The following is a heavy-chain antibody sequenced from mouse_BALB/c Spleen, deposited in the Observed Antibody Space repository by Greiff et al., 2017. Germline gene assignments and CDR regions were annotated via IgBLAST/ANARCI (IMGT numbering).Heavy chain of an antibody. CDR3: ARADGYWFAY. Sequence: EVQLVESGPGLVKPSQSLSLTCSVTGYSITSGYYWNWIRQFPGNKLEWMGYISYDGSNNYNPSLKNRISITRDTSKNQFFLKLNSVTTEDTATYYCARADGYWFAYWGQGTLVTVSA. V-gene: IGHV3-6*02. D-gene: IGHD2-3*01. J-gene: IGHJ3*01. CDR1: GYSITSGYY. CDR2: ISYDGSN.